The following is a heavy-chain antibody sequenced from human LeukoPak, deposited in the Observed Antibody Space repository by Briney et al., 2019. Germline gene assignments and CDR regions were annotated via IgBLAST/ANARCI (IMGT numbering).Heavy chain of an antibody. D-gene: IGHD3-22*01. Sequence: GGSLRLSCAASGFTFNSYAMHWVRQAPGKGLELVAVISYDGSNKYYADSVKGRFTISRDNSKNTLYLQMNSLRAEDTAVYYCARGVVITDYYYYGMDVWGQGTTVTVSS. J-gene: IGHJ6*02. CDR3: ARGVVITDYYYYGMDV. CDR2: ISYDGSNK. CDR1: GFTFNSYA. V-gene: IGHV3-30-3*01.